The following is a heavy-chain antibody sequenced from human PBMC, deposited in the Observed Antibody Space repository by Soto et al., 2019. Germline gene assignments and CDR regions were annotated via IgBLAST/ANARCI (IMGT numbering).Heavy chain of an antibody. CDR3: ASDPVLAFVAAYYFDY. CDR2: ISYDGSNK. CDR1: GFTFSSYA. D-gene: IGHD6-19*01. J-gene: IGHJ4*02. Sequence: QVQLVESGGGVVQPGRSLRLSCAASGFTFSSYAMHWVRQAPGKGLEWVAVISYDGSNKYYADSVKGRFTISRDNSKNTMYLQMNSLRAEDTAVYYCASDPVLAFVAAYYFDYWGQVTLVTVSS. V-gene: IGHV3-30-3*01.